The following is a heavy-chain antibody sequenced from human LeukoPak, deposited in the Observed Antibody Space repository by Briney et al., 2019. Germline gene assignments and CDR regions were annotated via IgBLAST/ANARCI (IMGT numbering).Heavy chain of an antibody. D-gene: IGHD1-26*01. CDR3: AREGWSARNGEYLVGGMDV. V-gene: IGHV3-30*04. CDR1: GFTFRSFA. CDR2: ISHDGSDK. J-gene: IGHJ6*02. Sequence: GGSLRLSCAASGFTFRSFAMHWVRQAPGKGLEWVAIISHDGSDKYYADSVKGRFTISRDNAKNTLYLQMHSLRAEDTALYYCAREGWSARNGEYLVGGMDVWAQGTTVTVSS.